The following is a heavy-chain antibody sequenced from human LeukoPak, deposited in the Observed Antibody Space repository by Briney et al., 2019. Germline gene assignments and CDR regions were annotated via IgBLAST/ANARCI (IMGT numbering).Heavy chain of an antibody. Sequence: GGSLRLSCEASGFTFSSYWMSWVRQAPGKGLEWVANIKQDGSEKYYVDSLKGRFTVSRDNAKNSLYLQINSLRVGDTAVYLCARVGAATFYWYYMDVWGKGTTVTVSS. CDR3: ARVGAATFYWYYMDV. D-gene: IGHD2-15*01. CDR1: GFTFSSYW. J-gene: IGHJ6*03. V-gene: IGHV3-7*01. CDR2: IKQDGSEK.